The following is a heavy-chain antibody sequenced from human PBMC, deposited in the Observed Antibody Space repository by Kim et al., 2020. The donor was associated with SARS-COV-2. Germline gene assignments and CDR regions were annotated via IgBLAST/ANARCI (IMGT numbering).Heavy chain of an antibody. Sequence: YTDSVKARFTISRDNAKNALYLQMNSMRAEDTAVYYCARGEGIAAAGNIDWGQGTLVTVSS. J-gene: IGHJ4*02. CDR3: ARGEGIAAAGNID. V-gene: IGHV3-21*01. D-gene: IGHD6-13*01.